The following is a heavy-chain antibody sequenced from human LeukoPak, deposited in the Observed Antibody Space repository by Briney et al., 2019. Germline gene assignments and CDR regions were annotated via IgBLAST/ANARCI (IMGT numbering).Heavy chain of an antibody. CDR2: IRSKVYGATT. CDR3: ARDAGDVSTGNQNWFDR. Sequence: PGGSLRLSCTPSGFTFGDYAMTWFRQAPGKGLEWVGFIRSKVYGATTEYAASVKGRFTISRDDSKSIAYLQMNSLKTEDTAVYYCARDAGDVSTGNQNWFDRWGQGTLVTVSS. V-gene: IGHV3-49*03. J-gene: IGHJ5*02. CDR1: GFTFGDYA. D-gene: IGHD3-9*01.